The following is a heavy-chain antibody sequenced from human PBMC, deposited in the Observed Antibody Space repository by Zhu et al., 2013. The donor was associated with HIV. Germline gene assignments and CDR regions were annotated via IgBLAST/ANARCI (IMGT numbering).Heavy chain of an antibody. CDR2: ISAYNGNT. V-gene: IGHV1-18*04. Sequence: QVQLVQSGAEVKKPGASVKVSCKTSGYTFTSYGISWVRQAPGQGLEWMGWISAYNGNTNYAQKLQGRVTMTTDTSTSTAYMELRSLRSDDTAVYYCARDLFFRRYNWNRPPVWGQGTLVTVSS. CDR1: GYTFTSYG. D-gene: IGHD1-20*01. CDR3: ARDLFFRRYNWNRPPV. J-gene: IGHJ4*02.